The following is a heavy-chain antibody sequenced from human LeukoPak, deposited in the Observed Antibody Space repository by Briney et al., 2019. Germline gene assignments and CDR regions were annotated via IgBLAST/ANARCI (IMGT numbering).Heavy chain of an antibody. J-gene: IGHJ3*02. Sequence: ASVKVSCKASGYTFTSYGISWVRQAPGQGLEWMGWISAYNGNTNYAQKLQGRDTMTTDTSTSTAYMELRSLRSDDTAVYYCARDRIDGGTPCAFDIWGQGTMVTVSS. CDR2: ISAYNGNT. V-gene: IGHV1-18*01. D-gene: IGHD4-23*01. CDR1: GYTFTSYG. CDR3: ARDRIDGGTPCAFDI.